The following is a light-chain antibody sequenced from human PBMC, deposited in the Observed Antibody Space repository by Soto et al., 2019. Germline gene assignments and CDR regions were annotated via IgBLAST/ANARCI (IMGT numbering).Light chain of an antibody. J-gene: IGLJ1*01. CDR1: SNDVGGYNY. CDR3: SSHSATSPYV. Sequence: QSALTQPASVSWSPGQSITISCTGTSNDVGGYNYVSWYQQQPGKAPKLIIYEVGHRPSGISNRFSGSKSGNTASLTISGLHVEDEADYYCSSHSATSPYVFGTGTKVTVL. V-gene: IGLV2-14*01. CDR2: EVG.